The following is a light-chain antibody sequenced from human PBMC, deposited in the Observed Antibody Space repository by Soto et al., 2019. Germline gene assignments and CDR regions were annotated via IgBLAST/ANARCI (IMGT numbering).Light chain of an antibody. CDR2: DVF. CDR3: QQYGQLPIT. Sequence: DIQMTQSASSLPASVGDTVTISCQASQDISKYLNWFQQKPGKAPKLLIYDVFNVETGVPSRFSGRGSGTDFTLIISNLQAEDFATYYCQQYGQLPITFGGGTKVDI. J-gene: IGKJ4*01. CDR1: QDISKY. V-gene: IGKV1-33*01.